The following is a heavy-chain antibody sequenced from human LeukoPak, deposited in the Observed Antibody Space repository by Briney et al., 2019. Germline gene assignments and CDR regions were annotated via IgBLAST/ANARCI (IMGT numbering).Heavy chain of an antibody. J-gene: IGHJ4*02. V-gene: IGHV3-74*01. CDR1: GFTFSSYW. CDR2: INSDGSST. Sequence: GGSLRLSCAASGFTFSSYWMHWGRQAPGKGLVWVSRINSDGSSTSYADSVKGRFTISRDNAKNSLYLQMNSLRAEDTAVYYCARNRYAAMAPSYWGQGTLVTVSS. D-gene: IGHD5-18*01. CDR3: ARNRYAAMAPSY.